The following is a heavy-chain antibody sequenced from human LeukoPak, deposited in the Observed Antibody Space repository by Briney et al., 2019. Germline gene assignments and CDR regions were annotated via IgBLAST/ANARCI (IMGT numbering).Heavy chain of an antibody. CDR1: GFTFRNDW. CDR3: ARDLGYSLDY. D-gene: IGHD2-15*01. J-gene: IGHJ4*02. V-gene: IGHV3-74*01. Sequence: GGSLRLSCAASGFTFRNDWMHWVRQAPGKGLEWVSLTNSDGSNTIYADSVKGRFTVSRDNAKSTLYLQMNSLRAEDTAVYYCARDLGYSLDYWGQGTLVTVSS. CDR2: TNSDGSNT.